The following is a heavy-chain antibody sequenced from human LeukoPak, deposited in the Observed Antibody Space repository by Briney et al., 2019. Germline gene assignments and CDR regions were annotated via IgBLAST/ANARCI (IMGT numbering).Heavy chain of an antibody. Sequence: SETLSLTCTVSGGSISSYYWSWIRQPPGKGLEWIGEINHSGSTNYNPSLKSRVTISVDTSKNQFSLKLSSVTAADTAVYYCARGQNYGSGKLDYWGQGTLVTVSS. V-gene: IGHV4-34*01. J-gene: IGHJ4*02. CDR2: INHSGST. CDR3: ARGQNYGSGKLDY. CDR1: GGSISSYY. D-gene: IGHD3-10*01.